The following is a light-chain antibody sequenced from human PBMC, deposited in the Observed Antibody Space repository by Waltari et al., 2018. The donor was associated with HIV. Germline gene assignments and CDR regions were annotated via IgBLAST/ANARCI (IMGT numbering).Light chain of an antibody. CDR1: XXXXXSSXNKNY. J-gene: IGKJ2*01. Sequence: DIVXTQSPDSLAVSLGXXATINCXXXXXXXXSSXNKNYLGWYQRKPGQPPKLLIYWASPRESXXPXRXSGSGXGTDFTLTXSSLXAEDVAVYYCQQYYXXPYTFGQXTXLXXK. CDR2: WAS. CDR3: QQYYXXPYT. V-gene: IGKV4-1*01.